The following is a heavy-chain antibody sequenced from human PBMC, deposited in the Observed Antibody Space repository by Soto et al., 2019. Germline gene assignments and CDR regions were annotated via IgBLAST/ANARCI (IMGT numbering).Heavy chain of an antibody. Sequence: QVTLKESGPVLVKPTETLTLTCTVSGFSLRNARMGVSWIRQPPGKALEWLAHILSSDEKSYNTSLKGRLTRSQDTSKSQVVLTMTNMDPVDTATYFCARMLAVNYYYYYVDVWGEGTTVTVS. CDR1: GFSLRNARMG. CDR3: ARMLAVNYYYYYVDV. J-gene: IGHJ6*03. D-gene: IGHD3-22*01. CDR2: ILSSDEK. V-gene: IGHV2-26*01.